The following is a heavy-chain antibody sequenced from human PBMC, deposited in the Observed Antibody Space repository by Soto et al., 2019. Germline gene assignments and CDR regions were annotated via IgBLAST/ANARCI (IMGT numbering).Heavy chain of an antibody. Sequence: SQTLSLTCAISGDSVSTISAVWNWIRQSPSRGLEWLGRTYYRSKWYNDYAVSVSSRITINPDTSKNQFSLQLHSMTPEHTSVDNGTRGYRGFDDWGEVSLV. CDR1: GDSVSTISAV. D-gene: IGHD1-1*01. CDR3: TRGYRGFDD. V-gene: IGHV6-1*01. J-gene: IGHJ4*02. CDR2: TYYRSKWYN.